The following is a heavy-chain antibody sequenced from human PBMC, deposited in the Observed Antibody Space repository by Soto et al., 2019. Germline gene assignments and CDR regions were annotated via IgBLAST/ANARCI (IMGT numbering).Heavy chain of an antibody. Sequence: GGSLRLSCAASGFTFSSYGMHLVRQAPGKGLEWVAVIWYDGSNKYYADSVKGRFTISRDNSKNTLYLQMNSLRAEDTAVYYCARVGVGANLAVYGMDVWGQGTTVTVSS. V-gene: IGHV3-33*01. D-gene: IGHD1-26*01. CDR2: IWYDGSNK. CDR3: ARVGVGANLAVYGMDV. J-gene: IGHJ6*02. CDR1: GFTFSSYG.